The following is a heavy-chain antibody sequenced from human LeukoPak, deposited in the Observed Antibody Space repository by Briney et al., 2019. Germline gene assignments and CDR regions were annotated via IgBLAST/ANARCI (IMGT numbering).Heavy chain of an antibody. CDR2: ISYDGSNK. Sequence: QTGGSLRLSCAASGFTFSSYAMHWVRQAPGKGLEWVAVISYDGSNKYYADSVKGRFTISRDNSKNTLYLQMNSLRAEDTAVYYCARDQGQLLYWYYAMDVWGQGTAVTVSS. CDR3: ARDQGQLLYWYYAMDV. D-gene: IGHD2-2*02. CDR1: GFTFSSYA. V-gene: IGHV3-30*04. J-gene: IGHJ6*02.